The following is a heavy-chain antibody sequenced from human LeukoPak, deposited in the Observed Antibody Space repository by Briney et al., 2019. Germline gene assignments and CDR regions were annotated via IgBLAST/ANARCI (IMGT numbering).Heavy chain of an antibody. CDR1: GFTFSSYA. CDR3: ARPISSGYYAFDI. J-gene: IGHJ3*02. CDR2: ISYDGSNK. D-gene: IGHD3-3*01. V-gene: IGHV3-30-3*01. Sequence: PGRSLRLSCAASGFTFSSYAMHWVRQAPGKGLEWVAVISYDGSNKYYADSVKGRFTISRDNSKNTLYLQMNSLRAEDTAVYYCARPISSGYYAFDIRGQGTMVTVSS.